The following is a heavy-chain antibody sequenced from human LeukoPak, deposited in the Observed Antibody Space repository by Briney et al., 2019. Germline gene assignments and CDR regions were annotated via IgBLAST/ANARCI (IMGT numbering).Heavy chain of an antibody. J-gene: IGHJ4*02. D-gene: IGHD1-26*01. V-gene: IGHV4-59*01. CDR2: VYYSGST. CDR1: GGSINYYY. Sequence: SETLSLTCTVSGGSINYYYWNWIRQPPGKGLEWIGYVYYSGSTNYNPSLKSRVTISVDTSKNQFSLRLSSVTAADTAVYYCARGISGTTPFDYWGQGTLVTVSS. CDR3: ARGISGTTPFDY.